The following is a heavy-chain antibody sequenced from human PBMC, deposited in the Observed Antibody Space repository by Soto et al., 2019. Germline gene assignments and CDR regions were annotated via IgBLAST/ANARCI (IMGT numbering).Heavy chain of an antibody. J-gene: IGHJ5*02. CDR1: GFSLSSSGVG. Sequence: SGPTLVNPTQTLTLTCTFSGFSLSSSGVGVGWIRQPPGKALEWLALLYWDDDKRYSPSLKSRLTITKDTSKNQVVLTMTNMDPVDTATYYYAHRHMVGAAKYNWFDPWGQGTLVTVSS. CDR2: LYWDDDK. V-gene: IGHV2-5*02. D-gene: IGHD1-26*01. CDR3: AHRHMVGAAKYNWFDP.